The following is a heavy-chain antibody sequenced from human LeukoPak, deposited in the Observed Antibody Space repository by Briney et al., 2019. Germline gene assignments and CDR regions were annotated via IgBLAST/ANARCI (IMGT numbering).Heavy chain of an antibody. CDR2: IYYSGST. D-gene: IGHD3-22*01. J-gene: IGHJ6*03. CDR3: ARGLWGDSSGYYLGYYYYYMDV. Sequence: SETLSLTCTVSGGSISSHYWSWIRQPPGKGLEWIGYIYYSGSTNYNPSLKSRVTISVDTSKNQFSLKLSSVTAADTAVYYCARGLWGDSSGYYLGYYYYYMDVWGKGTTVTVSS. V-gene: IGHV4-59*11. CDR1: GGSISSHY.